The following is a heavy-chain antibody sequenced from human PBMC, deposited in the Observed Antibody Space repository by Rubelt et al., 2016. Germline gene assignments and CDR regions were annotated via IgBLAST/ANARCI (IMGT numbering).Heavy chain of an antibody. CDR2: IKQDGSDK. Sequence: GSLRLSCAASGFTFSSYWMSWVRQAPGKGLEWVANIKQDGSDKYYVDSVKGRFTISRDNAKNSLYLQMNSLRAEDTAVYYCARDREIQYSSSWYYYYYGMDVWGQGTTVTVSS. CDR3: ARDREIQYSSSWYYYYYGMDV. CDR1: GFTFSSYW. D-gene: IGHD6-13*01. J-gene: IGHJ6*02. V-gene: IGHV3-7*01.